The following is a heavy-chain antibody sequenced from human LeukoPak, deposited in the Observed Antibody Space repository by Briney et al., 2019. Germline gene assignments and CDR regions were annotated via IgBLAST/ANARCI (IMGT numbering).Heavy chain of an antibody. D-gene: IGHD3-22*01. CDR3: AKDLREWYYDPNGNYFSYGMDV. Sequence: GGSLRLSCAASGFTFSDYYMSWIRQAPGRGPEWVAYIGASGSTIYHRDSVNGRFTISRDNAKNSLHLQMNSLRAEDTAVYYCAKDLREWYYDPNGNYFSYGMDVWGQGTTVVVSS. CDR2: IGASGSTI. CDR1: GFTFSDYY. J-gene: IGHJ6*02. V-gene: IGHV3-11*01.